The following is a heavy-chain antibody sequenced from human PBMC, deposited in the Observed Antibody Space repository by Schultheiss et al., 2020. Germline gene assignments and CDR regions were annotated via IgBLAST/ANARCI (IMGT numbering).Heavy chain of an antibody. Sequence: GGSLRLSCGASGFTFSDYYMSWIRQAPGKGLEWVAVISYDGSNKYYADSVKGRFTISRDNSKNTLYLQMNSLRAGDTAVYYCARNYGDYGFGMDVWGQGTTVTVSS. D-gene: IGHD4-17*01. CDR1: GFTFSDYY. CDR3: ARNYGDYGFGMDV. V-gene: IGHV3-30*03. J-gene: IGHJ6*02. CDR2: ISYDGSNK.